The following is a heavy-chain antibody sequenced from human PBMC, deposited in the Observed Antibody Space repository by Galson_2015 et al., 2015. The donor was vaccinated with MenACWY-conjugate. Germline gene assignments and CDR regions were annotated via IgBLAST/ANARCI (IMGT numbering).Heavy chain of an antibody. J-gene: IGHJ4*02. CDR2: INSDGSST. Sequence: SLRLSCAASGLTFSTYCMHWVRQAPGKGLVWVSRINSDGSSTSYADSVKGRFTISRDNAKNTLYLQMNSLGAEDTAVYYCARLGGNYRTTSHFDYWGQGTLVTVSS. CDR3: ARLGGNYRTTSHFDY. CDR1: GLTFSTYC. D-gene: IGHD1-26*01. V-gene: IGHV3-74*01.